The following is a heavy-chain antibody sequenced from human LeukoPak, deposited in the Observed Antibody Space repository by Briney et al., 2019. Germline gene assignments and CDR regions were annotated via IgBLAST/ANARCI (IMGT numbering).Heavy chain of an antibody. D-gene: IGHD3-9*01. CDR3: ARSGGVLRYFDWLFPPGY. Sequence: TGGSLRLSCAASGFTFSSYWMHWVRQAPGKGLVWVSRINSDGGSTSYADSVKGRFTISRDNAKNTLYLQMNSLRAEDTAVYYCARSGGVLRYFDWLFPPGYWGQGTLVTVSS. CDR2: INSDGGST. V-gene: IGHV3-74*01. J-gene: IGHJ4*02. CDR1: GFTFSSYW.